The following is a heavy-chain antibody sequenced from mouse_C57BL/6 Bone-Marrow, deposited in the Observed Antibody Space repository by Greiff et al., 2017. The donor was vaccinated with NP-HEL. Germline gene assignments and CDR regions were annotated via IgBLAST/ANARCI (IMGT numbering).Heavy chain of an antibody. CDR2: IDPENGDT. CDR1: GFNIKDDY. V-gene: IGHV14-4*01. D-gene: IGHD2-3*01. CDR3: TTEGDGYYAWFAY. J-gene: IGHJ3*01. Sequence: VQLQQSGAELVRPGASVTLSCTASGFNIKDDYMHWVKQRPEQGLEWIGWIDPENGDTEYASKFQGKATITADTSSNTAYLQLSSLTSEDTAVYYCTTEGDGYYAWFAYWGQGTLVTVSA.